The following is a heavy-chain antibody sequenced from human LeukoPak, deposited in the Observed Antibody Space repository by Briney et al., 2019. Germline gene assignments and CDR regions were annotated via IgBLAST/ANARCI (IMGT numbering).Heavy chain of an antibody. J-gene: IGHJ6*02. CDR1: GFTFSSYE. CDR3: ARDKGSGWSYYYGMDV. D-gene: IGHD6-19*01. CDR2: ISSSGSTI. Sequence: GGSLRLSCAASGFTFSSYEMNWVRQAPGKGLEWVSYISSSGSTIYYADSEKGRFTISRDNAKNSLYLQMNSLRAEDTAVYYCARDKGSGWSYYYGMDVWGQGTTVTVSS. V-gene: IGHV3-48*03.